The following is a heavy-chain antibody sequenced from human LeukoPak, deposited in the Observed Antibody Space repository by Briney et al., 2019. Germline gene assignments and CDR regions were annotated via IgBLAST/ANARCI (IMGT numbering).Heavy chain of an antibody. CDR1: GFTVSSNY. J-gene: IGHJ1*01. V-gene: IGHV3-53*01. CDR3: ARGGSGYYYEYFQH. CDR2: IYSGGST. D-gene: IGHD3-22*01. Sequence: PAGGSLRLSCAASGFTVSSNYMSWVRQAPGKGLEWVSVIYSGGSTYYADSVKGRFTISRDNSKNTLYLQMNSLRAEDTAVYYCARGGSGYYYEYFQHWGQGTLVTVSS.